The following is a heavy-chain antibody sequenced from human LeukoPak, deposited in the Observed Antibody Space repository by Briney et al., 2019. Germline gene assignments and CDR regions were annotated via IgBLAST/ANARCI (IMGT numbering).Heavy chain of an antibody. CDR1: GYTFTGYY. V-gene: IGHV1-2*04. CDR2: INPNSGGT. J-gene: IGHJ4*02. CDR3: ARGLPYYYDSSGYCYFDY. Sequence: ASVKVSCKASGYTFTGYYMHWVRQAPGQGLEWMGWINPNSGGTNYAQKFQGWVTVTRDTSISTAYMELSRLRSDDTAVYYCARGLPYYYDSSGYCYFDYWGQGTLVTVSS. D-gene: IGHD3-22*01.